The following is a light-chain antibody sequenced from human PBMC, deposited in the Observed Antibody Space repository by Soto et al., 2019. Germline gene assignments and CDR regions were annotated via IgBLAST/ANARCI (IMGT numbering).Light chain of an antibody. CDR1: QGISTF. CDR3: QQYSSYPRT. J-gene: IGKJ5*01. CDR2: TAS. Sequence: DIQLTQSPSSLSASVGDRVTISWRASQGISTFLAWYQQKPGKAPKSLIKTASTLQSGVPARLNGSGADTDFILTISSLQPEDFATYYCQQYSSYPRTFGQGTRMDLK. V-gene: IGKV1D-16*01.